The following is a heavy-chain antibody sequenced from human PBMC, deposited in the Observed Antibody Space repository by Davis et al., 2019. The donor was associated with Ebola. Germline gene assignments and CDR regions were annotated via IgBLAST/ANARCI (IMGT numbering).Heavy chain of an antibody. CDR3: ARVCCSGGSLDY. D-gene: IGHD2-15*01. CDR2: INPNSGGT. Sequence: ASVKVSCKASGYTFTSYGISWVRQAPGQGLEWMGWINPNSGGTNYAQKFQGWVTMTRDTSISTAYMELSRLRSDDTAVYYCARVCCSGGSLDYWGQGTLVTVSS. CDR1: GYTFTSYG. V-gene: IGHV1-2*04. J-gene: IGHJ4*02.